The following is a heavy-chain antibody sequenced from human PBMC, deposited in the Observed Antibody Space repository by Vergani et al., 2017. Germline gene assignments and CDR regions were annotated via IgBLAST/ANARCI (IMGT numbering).Heavy chain of an antibody. V-gene: IGHV4-39*01. J-gene: IGHJ4*02. Sequence: QLQLQESGPGLVKPSETLSLTCTVSGGSISSSSYYWGWIRQPPGKGLEWIGSIYYSGSTYYNPSLKSRVTISVDTSKNQFSLKLSSVTAADTAVYYCARNPDSSGWSHFDYWGQGTLVTVSS. CDR1: GGSISSSSYY. CDR3: ARNPDSSGWSHFDY. CDR2: IYYSGST. D-gene: IGHD6-19*01.